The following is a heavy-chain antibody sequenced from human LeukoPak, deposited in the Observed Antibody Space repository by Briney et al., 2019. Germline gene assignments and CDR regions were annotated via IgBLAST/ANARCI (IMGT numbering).Heavy chain of an antibody. CDR3: ARTALHYSAFDY. D-gene: IGHD2-21*01. J-gene: IGHJ4*02. Sequence: SETLSLTCTVSGDSMSSYFWTWVRQFPGKGLEWVGYIYQTTTTYNPSLKGRATISADMSQNQLSLKVTSVTAADTAVYYCARTALHYSAFDYWGQGTLVTVSS. CDR2: IYQTTT. V-gene: IGHV4-59*01. CDR1: GDSMSSYF.